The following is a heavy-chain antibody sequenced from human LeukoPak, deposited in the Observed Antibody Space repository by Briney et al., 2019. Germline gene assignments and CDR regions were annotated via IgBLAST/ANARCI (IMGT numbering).Heavy chain of an antibody. J-gene: IGHJ5*02. D-gene: IGHD2-2*01. V-gene: IGHV1-18*01. CDR2: ISAYNGNT. CDR1: GYTFTSYG. CDR3: ARDRAGFNCSSTSCYLMSWFDP. Sequence: ASVKVSCKASGYTFTSYGISWVRQAPGQGLEWMGWISAYNGNTNYAQKLQGRVTMTTDTSTSTAYMELRSLRSDDTAAYYCARDRAGFNCSSTSCYLMSWFDPWGQGTLVTVSS.